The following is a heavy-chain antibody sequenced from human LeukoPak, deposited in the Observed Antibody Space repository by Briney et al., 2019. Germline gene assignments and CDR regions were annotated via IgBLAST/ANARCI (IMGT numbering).Heavy chain of an antibody. CDR3: ARVYAPSYYYYMDV. D-gene: IGHD2-8*01. CDR1: GFTFDDYA. V-gene: IGHV3-9*01. J-gene: IGHJ6*03. Sequence: GGSLRLSCAASGFTFDDYAMHWVRQTPGKGLEWVSGISWNSGSIGYADSVKGRFTISRDNAKNSLYLQMNSLRAEDTALYYCARVYAPSYYYYMDVWGKGTTVTVSS. CDR2: ISWNSGSI.